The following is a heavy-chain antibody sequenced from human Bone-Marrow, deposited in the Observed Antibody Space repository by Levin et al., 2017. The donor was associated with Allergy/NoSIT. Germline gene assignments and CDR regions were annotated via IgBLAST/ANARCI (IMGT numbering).Heavy chain of an antibody. D-gene: IGHD3-3*01. V-gene: IGHV1-2*02. Sequence: ASVKVSCKASGYTFTGYYMHWVRQAPGQGLEWMGWINPNSGGTNYAQKFQGRVTMTRDTSISTAYMELSRLRSDDTAVYYCARGITIFGVVPEHWFDPWGQGTLVTSPQ. CDR2: INPNSGGT. CDR3: ARGITIFGVVPEHWFDP. J-gene: IGHJ5*02. CDR1: GYTFTGYY.